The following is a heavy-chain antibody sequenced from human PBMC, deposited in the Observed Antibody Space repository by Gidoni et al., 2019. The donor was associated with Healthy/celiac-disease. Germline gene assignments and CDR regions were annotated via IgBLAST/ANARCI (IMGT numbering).Heavy chain of an antibody. CDR1: GFTFSSYG. CDR3: AKDKGERRFFDY. Sequence: QVQLVESGGGVVQPGRSLRLSCAASGFTFSSYGMHWVRQAPGKGLEWVAVISYDGSNKYYADSVKGRFTISRDNSKNTLYLQMNSLRAEDTAVYYCAKDKGERRFFDYWGQGTLVTVSS. D-gene: IGHD1-1*01. CDR2: ISYDGSNK. J-gene: IGHJ4*02. V-gene: IGHV3-30*18.